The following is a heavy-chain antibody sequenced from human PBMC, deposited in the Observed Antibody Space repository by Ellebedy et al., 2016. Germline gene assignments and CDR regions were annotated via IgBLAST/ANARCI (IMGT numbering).Heavy chain of an antibody. J-gene: IGHJ4*02. CDR3: ARGGRQLRRRIDY. CDR2: VYNGGTT. CDR1: GGSISGYY. Sequence: SETLSLTCTVSGGSISGYYWSWIRQPPGKGLEWIGLVYNGGTTIYNPSLESRASILVDLSNNQFSLTLHSATAADTAVYYCARGGRQLRRRIDYWGQGTLVTVSS. V-gene: IGHV4-59*01. D-gene: IGHD6-6*01.